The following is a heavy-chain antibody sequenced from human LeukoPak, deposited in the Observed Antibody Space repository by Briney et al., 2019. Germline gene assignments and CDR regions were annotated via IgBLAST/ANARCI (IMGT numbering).Heavy chain of an antibody. V-gene: IGHV3-15*01. CDR1: GFTFSNAW. Sequence: GGSLRLSCAASGFTFSNAWMSWVRQAPGKGLEWVGRIKSKTDGGTTGYAAPVKGRFTISRDDSKNTLYLQMNSLKTEDTAVYYCTTLYCSSTSCHFDYWGQGTLVTVSS. D-gene: IGHD2-2*01. CDR2: IKSKTDGGTT. CDR3: TTLYCSSTSCHFDY. J-gene: IGHJ4*02.